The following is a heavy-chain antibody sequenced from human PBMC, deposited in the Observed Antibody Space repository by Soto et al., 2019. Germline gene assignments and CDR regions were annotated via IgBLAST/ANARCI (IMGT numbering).Heavy chain of an antibody. Sequence: GGSLRLSCAASGFTFSSYAMSWVRQAPGKGLEWVSAISGSGGSTYYEDSVKGRFTISRDNSKNTQYLQMNSLIAEDTAVYYCAKEGTRTTVRFLECLLAYGMDVWGQGTTVTVSS. D-gene: IGHD3-3*01. CDR2: ISGSGGST. CDR1: GFTFSSYA. CDR3: AKEGTRTTVRFLECLLAYGMDV. V-gene: IGHV3-23*01. J-gene: IGHJ6*02.